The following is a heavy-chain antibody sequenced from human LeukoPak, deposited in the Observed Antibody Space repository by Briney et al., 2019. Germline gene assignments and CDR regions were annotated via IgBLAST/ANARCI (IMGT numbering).Heavy chain of an antibody. V-gene: IGHV1-2*02. J-gene: IGHJ4*02. CDR3: ARAYWDSSGYYSLGY. CDR1: GYTFTGYY. CDR2: INPNSGGT. D-gene: IGHD3-22*01. Sequence: ASVKVSCKASGYTFTGYYMHWVRQAPGQGLEWMGWINPNSGGTNYAQKFQGRVTMTRDTSISTAYMELSSLRAEDTAVYYCARAYWDSSGYYSLGYWGQGTLVTVSS.